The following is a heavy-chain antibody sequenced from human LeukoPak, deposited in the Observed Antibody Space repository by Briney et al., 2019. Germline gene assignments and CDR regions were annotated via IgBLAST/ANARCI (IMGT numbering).Heavy chain of an antibody. Sequence: GGTLRLSCAASGFTFSSHGMNWVRQAPGKGLEWVSGISPNGVITYYADSMRGRFTISRDNAKNSLYLQMNSLKPEDTAVYYCARVAEAAAFDSWGQGTLVTVSS. D-gene: IGHD6-13*01. V-gene: IGHV3-21*06. CDR3: ARVAEAAAFDS. CDR1: GFTFSSHG. J-gene: IGHJ4*02. CDR2: ISPNGVIT.